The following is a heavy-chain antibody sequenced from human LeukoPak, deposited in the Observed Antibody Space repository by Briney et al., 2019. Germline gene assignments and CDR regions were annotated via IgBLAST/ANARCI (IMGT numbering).Heavy chain of an antibody. CDR2: ISYDGSNK. CDR3: ARDVGHGGYSYYGMDV. D-gene: IGHD5-12*01. Sequence: PGGSLRLSCAASGFTFSSYAMHWVRQAPGKGLEWVAVISYDGSNKYYADSVKGRFTISRDNSKNTLYLQMNSLRAEDTAVYYCARDVGHGGYSYYGMDVWGQGTTVTVSS. V-gene: IGHV3-30-3*01. CDR1: GFTFSSYA. J-gene: IGHJ6*02.